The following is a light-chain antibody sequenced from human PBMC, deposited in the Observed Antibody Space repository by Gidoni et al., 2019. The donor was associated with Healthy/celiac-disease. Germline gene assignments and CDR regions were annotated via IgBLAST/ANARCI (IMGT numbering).Light chain of an antibody. CDR3: QQSYSTPWT. CDR2: AAS. J-gene: IGKJ1*01. Sequence: DIQMTQSPSSLSASVGDRVTITCLASQSISSYLNWYQQKPGKAPKLLIYAASSLQSGVPSRFSGSGSGTDFTLTISSLQPEDFATYYGQQSYSTPWTFGQGTKVEIK. V-gene: IGKV1-39*01. CDR1: QSISSY.